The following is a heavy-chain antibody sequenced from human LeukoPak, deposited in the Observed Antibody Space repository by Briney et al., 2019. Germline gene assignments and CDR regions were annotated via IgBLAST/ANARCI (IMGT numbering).Heavy chain of an antibody. CDR2: IYPGDSDT. V-gene: IGHV5-51*01. CDR1: GYTFTNYW. CDR3: ARHETKGGSSGWYGYNYYGMDV. Sequence: GESLKTSCKGSGYTFTNYWIGWVRQMPGKGLEWMGIIYPGDSDTRYNPSFQGQVTISADKSISTAFLQWSSLKASDTAMYYCARHETKGGSSGWYGYNYYGMDVWGQGTTVTVSS. J-gene: IGHJ6*02. D-gene: IGHD6-19*01.